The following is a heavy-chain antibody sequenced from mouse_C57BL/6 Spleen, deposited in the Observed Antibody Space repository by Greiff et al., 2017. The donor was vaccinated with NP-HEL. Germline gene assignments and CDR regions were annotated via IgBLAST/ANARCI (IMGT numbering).Heavy chain of an antibody. CDR2: IHPNSGST. J-gene: IGHJ4*01. D-gene: IGHD1-1*01. Sequence: QVHVKQPGAELVKPGASVKLSCKASGYTFTSYWMHWVKQRPGQGLEWIGMIHPNSGSTNYNEKFKSKATLTVDKSSSTAYMQLSSLTSEDSAVYYCAREGGSSYAMDYWGQGTSVTVSS. CDR3: AREGGSSYAMDY. CDR1: GYTFTSYW. V-gene: IGHV1-64*01.